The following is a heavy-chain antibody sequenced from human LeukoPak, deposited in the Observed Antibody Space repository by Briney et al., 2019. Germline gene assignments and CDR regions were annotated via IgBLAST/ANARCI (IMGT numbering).Heavy chain of an antibody. CDR2: IWYDGSNK. J-gene: IGHJ4*02. V-gene: IGHV3-33*01. CDR3: ARGEADYGGNFGDY. Sequence: GGSLRLSCAASGFTFSSYGMHWVRQAPGKGLEWVAVIWYDGSNKYYADFVRGRFTISRDNSKNMLYLQMNSLRAEDTAVYYCARGEADYGGNFGDYWGQGTLVTVSS. D-gene: IGHD4-23*01. CDR1: GFTFSSYG.